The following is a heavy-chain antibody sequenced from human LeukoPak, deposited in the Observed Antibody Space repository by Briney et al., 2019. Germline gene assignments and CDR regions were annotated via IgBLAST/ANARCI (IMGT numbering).Heavy chain of an antibody. CDR2: ISSSSTYT. V-gene: IGHV3-11*05. CDR3: AKDEAAAGRDYFDY. J-gene: IGHJ4*02. CDR1: GFTFSDYY. D-gene: IGHD6-13*01. Sequence: GGSLRLSCAASGFTFSDYYMSWIRQAPGKGLEWVSYISSSSTYTYYADSVKGRFTISRDNSKNSLYLQMNSLRTEDTALYYCAKDEAAAGRDYFDYWGQGTLVTVSS.